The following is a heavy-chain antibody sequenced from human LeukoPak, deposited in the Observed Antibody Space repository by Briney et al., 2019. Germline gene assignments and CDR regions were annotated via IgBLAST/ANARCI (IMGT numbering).Heavy chain of an antibody. CDR3: AKGLSGYSYSY. CDR2: ISWNSGSV. V-gene: IGHV3-9*01. Sequence: SSGGYYWSWIRQHPGKGLEWVSGISWNSGSVGYADSVKGRFTISRDNAKNSLYLQMNSLRAEDTALYYCAKGLSGYSYSYWGQGTLVTVSS. D-gene: IGHD5-18*01. CDR1: SSGGYY. J-gene: IGHJ4*02.